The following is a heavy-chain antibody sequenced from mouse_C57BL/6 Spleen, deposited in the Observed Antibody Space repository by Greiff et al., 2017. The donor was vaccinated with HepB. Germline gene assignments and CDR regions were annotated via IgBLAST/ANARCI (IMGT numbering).Heavy chain of an antibody. CDR3: ARREDYGSSPAWFAY. CDR1: GYSITSGYY. J-gene: IGHJ3*01. D-gene: IGHD1-1*01. Sequence: DVQLQESGPGLVKPSQSLSLTCSVTGYSITSGYYWNWIRQFPGNKLEWMGYISYDGSNNYNPSLKNRISITRDTSKNQFFLTLNSVTTEDTATYYCARREDYGSSPAWFAYWGQGTLVTVSA. V-gene: IGHV3-6*01. CDR2: ISYDGSN.